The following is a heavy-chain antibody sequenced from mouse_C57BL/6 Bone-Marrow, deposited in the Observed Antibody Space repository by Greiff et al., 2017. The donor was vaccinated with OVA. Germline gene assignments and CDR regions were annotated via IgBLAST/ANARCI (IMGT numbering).Heavy chain of an antibody. CDR3: ARRLCDYYFVY. CDR1: GYTFTSYW. CDR2: IHPNSGST. V-gene: IGHV1-64*01. D-gene: IGHD3-2*02. Sequence: QVQLQQPGAELVKPGASVKLSCKASGYTFTSYWMHWVKQRPGQGLEWIGMIHPNSGSTNYNEKFKSKATLTVDKSSSTAYMQLSSLTSEDSAVYYCARRLCDYYFVYWGQGTTLTVSS. J-gene: IGHJ2*01.